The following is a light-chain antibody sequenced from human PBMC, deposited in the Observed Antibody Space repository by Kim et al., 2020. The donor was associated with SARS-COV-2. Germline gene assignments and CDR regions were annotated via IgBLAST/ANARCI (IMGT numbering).Light chain of an antibody. CDR1: QSVGSS. Sequence: EIVMTHSPATLSVSPGERATLSCRASQSVGSSLAWYQKKRGQAPRLLIYDSSTRVSGIPARFSGSGSGTEFTLTVSSLQSEDFAVYYCQQYDNWPYTFGQGTKLE. CDR3: QQYDNWPYT. CDR2: DSS. V-gene: IGKV3-15*01. J-gene: IGKJ2*01.